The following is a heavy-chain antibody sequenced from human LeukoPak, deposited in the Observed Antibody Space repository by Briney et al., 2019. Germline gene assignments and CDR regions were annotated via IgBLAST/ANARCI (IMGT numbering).Heavy chain of an antibody. CDR2: ISGSSVAI. D-gene: IGHD6-19*01. CDR3: ARGGKRAVAGTRSPQYFQH. J-gene: IGHJ1*01. V-gene: IGHV3-48*01. CDR1: GFTFDSFG. Sequence: PGGSLKLSCEVSGFTFDSFGLSWVRQAPGKGPEWIAYISGSSVAIYYADSVKGRFTISRDNSKNTLYVQMNSLRAEDTAVYYCARGGKRAVAGTRSPQYFQHWGQGTLVTVSS.